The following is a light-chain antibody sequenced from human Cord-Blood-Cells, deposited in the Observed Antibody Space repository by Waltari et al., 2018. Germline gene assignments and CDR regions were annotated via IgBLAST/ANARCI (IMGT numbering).Light chain of an antibody. CDR3: QQYGSSLGT. J-gene: IGKJ1*01. Sequence: EIVLTQSPAPLSLSPGERATLPSRASKSVRTSYVAWYQQKPGQAPRLLIYGASSRATGIPDRFSGSGSGTDFTLTISSLEPEDFAVYYCQQYGSSLGTFGRGTKVEIK. V-gene: IGKV3-20*01. CDR1: KSVRTSY. CDR2: GAS.